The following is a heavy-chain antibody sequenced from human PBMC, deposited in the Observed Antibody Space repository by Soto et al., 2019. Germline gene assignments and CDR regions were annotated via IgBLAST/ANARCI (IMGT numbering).Heavy chain of an antibody. V-gene: IGHV4-31*03. D-gene: IGHD5-12*01. Sequence: QVQLQESGPGLVKPSQTLSLTCTVSGGSISSGGYYWSWIRQHPGKGLEWIGYIYYSGSTYYNPSLKSRVTISVDPSKNQSSLKLSSVTAADTAVYYGARGRDIVATGMDYWGQGTLVTVSS. J-gene: IGHJ4*02. CDR2: IYYSGST. CDR1: GGSISSGGYY. CDR3: ARGRDIVATGMDY.